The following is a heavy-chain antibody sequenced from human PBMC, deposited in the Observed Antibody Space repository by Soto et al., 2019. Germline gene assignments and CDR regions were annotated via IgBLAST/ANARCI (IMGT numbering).Heavy chain of an antibody. V-gene: IGHV4-34*01. CDR2: INHSGST. CDR3: ARGSVWFGEVFPYYYGMDV. Sequence: QVQLQQWGAGLLKPSEILSLTWAVYGGSFSGYYWRWIRQPPGKGLEWIGEINHSGSTNYNPSLKSRVAISVDTSKNQFSLKLSSVNAADTAVYYCARGSVWFGEVFPYYYGMDVWGQGTTVTVSS. J-gene: IGHJ6*02. CDR1: GGSFSGYY. D-gene: IGHD3-10*01.